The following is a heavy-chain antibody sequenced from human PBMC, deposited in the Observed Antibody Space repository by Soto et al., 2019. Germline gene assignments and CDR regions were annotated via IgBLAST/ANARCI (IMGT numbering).Heavy chain of an antibody. D-gene: IGHD3-10*01. J-gene: IGHJ4*02. V-gene: IGHV4-30-4*01. CDR2: IYYSGRT. CDR3: ARVGFTYGTASV. CDR1: GGSISSGDYY. Sequence: SETLSLTCTVSGGSISSGDYYWSWIRQPPGKGLEWIGHIYYSGRTYYKPSLKSRVTISLDTSKNQFSLKLTSVTAADTAVYYCARVGFTYGTASVWGQGTLVTGSS.